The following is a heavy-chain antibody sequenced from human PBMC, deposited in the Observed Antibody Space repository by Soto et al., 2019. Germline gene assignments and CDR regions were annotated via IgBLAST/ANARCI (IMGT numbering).Heavy chain of an antibody. J-gene: IGHJ4*02. CDR3: ARDMDCSGGSCYITFDY. CDR1: GYSFTSYS. V-gene: IGHV1-46*01. Sequence: ASVKVSCKASGYSFTSYSIHWLRQAPGQGLEWMGIISPREDSTNYAQNFQGRVTMTIDTSTSTVFMDLSSLRSEDTAVYYCARDMDCSGGSCYITFDYWGQGTLVTVSS. D-gene: IGHD2-15*01. CDR2: ISPREDST.